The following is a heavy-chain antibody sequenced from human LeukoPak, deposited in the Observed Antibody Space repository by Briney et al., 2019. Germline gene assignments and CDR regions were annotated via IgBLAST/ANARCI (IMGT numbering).Heavy chain of an antibody. CDR2: ISSSGSTI. J-gene: IGHJ4*02. CDR3: ARVGSSWYSDYFDY. CDR1: GFAFSDYY. V-gene: IGHV3-11*01. Sequence: GGSLRLSCAASGFAFSDYYMSWIRQAPGKGLEWVSYISSSGSTIYYADSVKGRFTISRDNAKNSLYLQMNSLRAEDTAVYYCARVGSSWYSDYFDYWGQGTLVTVSS. D-gene: IGHD6-13*01.